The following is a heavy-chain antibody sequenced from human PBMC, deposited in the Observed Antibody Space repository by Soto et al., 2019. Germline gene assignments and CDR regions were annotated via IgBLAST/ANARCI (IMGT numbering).Heavy chain of an antibody. J-gene: IGHJ4*02. CDR2: IYYNGNT. V-gene: IGHV4-59*01. CDR1: GFSISNNY. D-gene: IGHD7-27*01. CDR3: TRANWYSEY. Sequence: QVQLQESGPGLVKPSETLSLTCTVSGFSISNNYWSWIRQPPGKGLEWIGYIYYNGNTNYNPSLKSRVTMSVDTSRNQISLKLTTVPAADTAVYYCTRANWYSEYWGQGTLVTVSS.